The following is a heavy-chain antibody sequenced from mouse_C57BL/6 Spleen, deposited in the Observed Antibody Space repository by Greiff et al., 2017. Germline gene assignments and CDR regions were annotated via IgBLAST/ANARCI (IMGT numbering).Heavy chain of an antibody. D-gene: IGHD1-1*01. CDR2: IYPGSGST. V-gene: IGHV1-55*01. CDR3: ARSPPTTVVAHWYCDV. CDR1: GYTFTSYW. J-gene: IGHJ1*03. Sequence: QVQLQQPGAELVKPGASVKMSCKASGYTFTSYWITWVKQRPGQGLEWIGDIYPGSGSTNYNEKFKSKATLTVDTSSSTAYMQLSSLTSEDSAVYYCARSPPTTVVAHWYCDVWGTGTTVTVSS.